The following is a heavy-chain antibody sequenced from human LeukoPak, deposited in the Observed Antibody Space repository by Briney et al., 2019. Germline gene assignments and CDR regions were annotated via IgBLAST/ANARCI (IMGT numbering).Heavy chain of an antibody. V-gene: IGHV1-8*01. CDR2: MNPNSGNT. Sequence: ASVKVSCKASGYTFTSYDINWVRQATGQGLEWMGWMNPNSGNTGYAQKFQGRVTMTTDTSTSTAYMELRSLRSDDTAVYYCARALRRDYYYYYMDVWGKGTTVTVSS. CDR1: GYTFTSYD. CDR3: ARALRRDYYYYYMDV. J-gene: IGHJ6*03.